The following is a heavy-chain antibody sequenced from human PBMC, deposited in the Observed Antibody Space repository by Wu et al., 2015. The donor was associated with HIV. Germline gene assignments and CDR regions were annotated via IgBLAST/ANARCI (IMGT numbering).Heavy chain of an antibody. Sequence: QVQLVQSGAEVKKPGASVKVSCKASGYTFIDQYIHWVRQAPGLGPEWMGRINPNTGGTNYEQKFQGRITMTRDTSISTAYMQLSSLTSDDTAVYYCARGGCSGGSCHRFDNYYYMDVWGKGTMVIVSS. CDR1: GYTFIDQY. D-gene: IGHD2-15*01. CDR2: INPNTGGT. J-gene: IGHJ6*03. V-gene: IGHV1-2*02. CDR3: ARGGCSGGSCHRFDNYYYMDV.